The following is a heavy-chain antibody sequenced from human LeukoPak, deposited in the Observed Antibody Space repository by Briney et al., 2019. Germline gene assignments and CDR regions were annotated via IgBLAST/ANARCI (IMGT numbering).Heavy chain of an antibody. CDR1: GGSISSSSYY. Sequence: SETLSLTCTVSGGSISSSSYYWGWIRQPPGKGLEWIGSIYYSGSTYYNPSLKSRVTISVDTSKNQFSLKLSSVTAADTAVYYCARDTRSRIAADGNFDYWGQGTLVTVSS. D-gene: IGHD6-13*01. J-gene: IGHJ4*02. CDR3: ARDTRSRIAADGNFDY. CDR2: IYYSGST. V-gene: IGHV4-39*07.